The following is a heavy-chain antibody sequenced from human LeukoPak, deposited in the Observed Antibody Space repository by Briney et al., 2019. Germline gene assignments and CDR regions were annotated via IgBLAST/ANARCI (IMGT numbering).Heavy chain of an antibody. D-gene: IGHD6-6*01. CDR2: IIPIFGTA. Sequence: ASVKVSCKASGGTFSSYAISWVRQAPGQGLEWMGGIIPIFGTANYAQKFQGRVTITTDESTSTAYMELSSLRSEDTAVYYCARVGTYSSSSYFDYWGQGTLVTVSS. CDR3: ARVGTYSSSSYFDY. CDR1: GGTFSSYA. J-gene: IGHJ4*02. V-gene: IGHV1-69*05.